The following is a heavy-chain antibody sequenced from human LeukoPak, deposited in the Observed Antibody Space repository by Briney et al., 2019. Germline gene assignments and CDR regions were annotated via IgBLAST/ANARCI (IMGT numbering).Heavy chain of an antibody. V-gene: IGHV3-30*18. CDR3: AKDRSGLNWYFDL. Sequence: GGSLRLSCAASGFTFSNYRMHWVRQAPGKGLEWVAIISYDGSNQYYTDSVKGRFTISRDNSKNTLYLQMNSLRAEDTAVYYCAKDRSGLNWYFDLWGRGTLVTVSS. D-gene: IGHD6-19*01. J-gene: IGHJ2*01. CDR1: GFTFSNYR. CDR2: ISYDGSNQ.